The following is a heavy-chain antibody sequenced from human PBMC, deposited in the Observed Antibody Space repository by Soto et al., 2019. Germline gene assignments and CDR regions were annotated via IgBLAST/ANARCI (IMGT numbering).Heavy chain of an antibody. CDR2: IKSKTDGGTT. Sequence: GGSLRLSCAASGFTYSNAWMSWVRQAPGKGLEWVGRIKSKTDGGTTDYAAPVKGRFTISRDDSKNTLYLQMNSLTTEDTAVYYCTTGRVATPNDYWGQGALVTVSS. V-gene: IGHV3-15*01. J-gene: IGHJ4*02. CDR1: GFTYSNAW. D-gene: IGHD5-12*01. CDR3: TTGRVATPNDY.